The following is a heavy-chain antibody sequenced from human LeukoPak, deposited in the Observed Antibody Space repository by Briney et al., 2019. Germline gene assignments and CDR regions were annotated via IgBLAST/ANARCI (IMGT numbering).Heavy chain of an antibody. CDR3: ARAQYSSSWIDY. D-gene: IGHD6-13*01. J-gene: IGHJ4*02. CDR2: INHSGST. Sequence: SETLSLTCAVYGGSFSGYYWSWIRQPPGKGLEWIGEINHSGSTNYNPSLKSRVTILVDTSKNQFSLKLSSVTAADTAVYYCARAQYSSSWIDYWGQGTLVTVSS. V-gene: IGHV4-34*01. CDR1: GGSFSGYY.